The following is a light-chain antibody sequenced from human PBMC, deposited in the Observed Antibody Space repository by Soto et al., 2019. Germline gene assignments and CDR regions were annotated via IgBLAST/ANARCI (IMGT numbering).Light chain of an antibody. CDR1: QSISSY. CDR3: QQYAYLPNT. V-gene: IGKV1-33*01. Sequence: DIQMTQSPSSLSASVGDRVTITCLASQSISSYLNWYQQKPGKAPKLLIYAASSLQSGVPSRFSGSGSGTDFTFTISSLQPEDIATYYCQQYAYLPNTFGEGTKVDIK. CDR2: AAS. J-gene: IGKJ4*01.